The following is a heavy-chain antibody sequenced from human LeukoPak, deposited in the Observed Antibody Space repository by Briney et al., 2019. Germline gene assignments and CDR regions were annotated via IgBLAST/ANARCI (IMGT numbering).Heavy chain of an antibody. CDR2: ISYDGSNK. D-gene: IGHD6-19*01. CDR1: GFTFSSYG. V-gene: IGHV3-30*18. CDR3: AKDLEDSSGWYNYYYYGMDV. J-gene: IGHJ6*02. Sequence: PGRSLRLSCAASGFTFSSYGMHWVRQAPGKGLEWVADISYDGSNKYYADSVTGRFTISRDNSKNTLYLQMNSMRAEVTAVYVCAKDLEDSSGWYNYYYYGMDVWGQGTTVTVSS.